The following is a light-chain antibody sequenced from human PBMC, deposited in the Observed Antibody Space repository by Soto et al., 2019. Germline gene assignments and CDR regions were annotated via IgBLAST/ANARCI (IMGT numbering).Light chain of an antibody. CDR2: WAS. CDR1: QSILSSSNNKNS. CDR3: QQYYSSVVT. V-gene: IGKV4-1*01. Sequence: IVMTQSPDSLAVSLGERATINCKSSQSILSSSNNKNSLAWFQQQPGQPPKLLIYWASTQESGVPDQFSGSGSWTDFTLTISRLQAEDVAVYYCQQYYSSVVTFGQGTRLEIK. J-gene: IGKJ5*01.